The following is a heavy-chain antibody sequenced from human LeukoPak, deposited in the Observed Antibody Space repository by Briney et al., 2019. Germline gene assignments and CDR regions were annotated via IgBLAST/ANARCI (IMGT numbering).Heavy chain of an antibody. CDR2: IIPIFGTA. CDR3: AREARGRDGYNPDY. V-gene: IGHV1-69*01. J-gene: IGHJ4*02. CDR1: GGTFSSYA. D-gene: IGHD5-24*01. Sequence: GASVKVSCKASGGTFSSYAISWLRQAPGQGLEWMGGIIPIFGTANYAQKFQGRVTITADESTSTAYMELSSLRSEDTAVYYCAREARGRDGYNPDYWGQGTLVTVSS.